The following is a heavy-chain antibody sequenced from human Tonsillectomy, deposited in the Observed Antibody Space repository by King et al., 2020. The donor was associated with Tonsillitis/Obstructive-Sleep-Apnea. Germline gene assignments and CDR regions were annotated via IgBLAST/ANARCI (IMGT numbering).Heavy chain of an antibody. Sequence: VQLQQWGAGLLKPSETLSLTCAVYGGSFSGYYWSWIRQPPGKGLEWIGEINHSGSTNYNPSLKSRVTISVDTSKNQFSLKLSSVTAADTAVYYCAREITVIFGVVITQPFDYWGQGTLVTVSS. J-gene: IGHJ4*02. CDR3: AREITVIFGVVITQPFDY. CDR1: GGSFSGYY. V-gene: IGHV4-34*01. D-gene: IGHD3-3*01. CDR2: INHSGST.